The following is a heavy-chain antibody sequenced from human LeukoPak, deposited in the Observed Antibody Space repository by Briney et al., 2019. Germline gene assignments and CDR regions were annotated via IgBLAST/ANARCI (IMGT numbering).Heavy chain of an antibody. CDR2: IDWNSYSI. D-gene: IGHD6-19*01. J-gene: IGHJ4*02. CDR3: ARSAGRPAVMRDSSGWYSDY. CDR1: GFTFDDYA. V-gene: IGHV3-9*01. Sequence: PGGSLRLSCAASGFTFDDYAMHWVRQVPGKGLEWVSSIDWNSYSIGYVDSVKGRFTISRDNSKNTLYLQMNSLRAEDTAVYYCARSAGRPAVMRDSSGWYSDYWGQGTLVTVSS.